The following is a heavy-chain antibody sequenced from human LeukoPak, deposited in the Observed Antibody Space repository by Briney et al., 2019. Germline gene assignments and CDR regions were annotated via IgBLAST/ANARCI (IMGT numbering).Heavy chain of an antibody. CDR1: GFTFSSYS. V-gene: IGHV3-23*01. Sequence: PGGSLRLSCAASGFTFSSYSMNWVRQAPGKGLEWVSFIRGGGAGTRYADPVQGRFIISRDNSKNTLYLQMNSLRVEDTATYYCAKCSANYYNDAFDMWGQGTMVTVSS. D-gene: IGHD3-10*02. J-gene: IGHJ3*02. CDR2: IRGGGAGT. CDR3: AKCSANYYNDAFDM.